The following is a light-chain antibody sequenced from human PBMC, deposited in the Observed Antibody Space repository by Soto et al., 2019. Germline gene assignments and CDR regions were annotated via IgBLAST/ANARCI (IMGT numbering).Light chain of an antibody. J-gene: IGKJ1*01. CDR3: QQYNSYST. V-gene: IGKV1-5*01. CDR1: QSISGW. CDR2: DAS. Sequence: DVHITQSPSTLSASVGDRVTITCRASQSISGWLAWYQQKPGKAPRLLIYDASSLESGVPSRFSGSGSGTEFTLTISSLQPDDFATYYCQQYNSYSTFGQGTKVDIK.